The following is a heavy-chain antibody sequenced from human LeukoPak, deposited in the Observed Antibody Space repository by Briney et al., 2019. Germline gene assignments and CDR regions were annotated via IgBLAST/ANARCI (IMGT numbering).Heavy chain of an antibody. V-gene: IGHV3-23*01. CDR2: ISGSGGST. Sequence: PGGSLRLSCAASGFTFSSYAMSWVRQAPGKGLERVSAISGSGGSTYYADSVKGRFTISRDNSKNTLYLQMNSLRAEDTAVYYCAKDYYYDSSGYFRENDAFDIWGQGTMVTVSS. CDR1: GFTFSSYA. J-gene: IGHJ3*02. CDR3: AKDYYYDSSGYFRENDAFDI. D-gene: IGHD3-22*01.